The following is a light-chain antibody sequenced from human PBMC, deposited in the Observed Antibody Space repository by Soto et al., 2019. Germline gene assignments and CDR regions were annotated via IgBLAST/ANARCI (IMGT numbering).Light chain of an antibody. Sequence: QSALTQPPSASGSPGQSVTISCTGTSSDVGGYSYVSWYQQHPGKAPKLMIYEVSKRPSGVPDRFSGSKSGNTASLTVSGLQAEDESDYYCSSYAGSKIPFGTGTKLTVL. CDR1: SSDVGGYSY. CDR3: SSYAGSKIP. CDR2: EVS. J-gene: IGLJ1*01. V-gene: IGLV2-8*01.